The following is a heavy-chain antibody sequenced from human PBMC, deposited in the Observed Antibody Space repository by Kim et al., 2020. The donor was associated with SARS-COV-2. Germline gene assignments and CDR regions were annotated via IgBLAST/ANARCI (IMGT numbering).Heavy chain of an antibody. J-gene: IGHJ4*02. Sequence: YSQKFQGRVTITRDTSASTAYMELSSLRSEDTAVYYCARESRRDGYNLDYWGQGTLVTVSS. CDR3: ARESRRDGYNLDY. D-gene: IGHD5-12*01. V-gene: IGHV1-3*01.